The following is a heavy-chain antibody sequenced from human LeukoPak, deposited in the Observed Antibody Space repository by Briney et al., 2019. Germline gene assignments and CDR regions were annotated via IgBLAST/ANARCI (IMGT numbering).Heavy chain of an antibody. D-gene: IGHD4-23*01. CDR2: ISYDGSNK. J-gene: IGHJ4*02. V-gene: IGHV3-30-3*01. CDR1: GFTFSSYA. CDR3: ARDYGGNSGGGFDY. Sequence: GGSLRLSCAASGFTFSSYAMHWVRQAPGKGLEWVAVISYDGSNKYYADSVKGRFTISRDNSKNTLYLQMNSLRAEDTAVYYCARDYGGNSGGGFDYWGQGTPVTVSS.